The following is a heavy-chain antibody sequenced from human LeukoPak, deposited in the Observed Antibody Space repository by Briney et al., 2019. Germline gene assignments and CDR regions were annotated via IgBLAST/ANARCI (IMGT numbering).Heavy chain of an antibody. CDR2: ISWNSGSI. Sequence: PGGSLRLSCAASGFTFDDYAMHWVRQAPGKGLEWVSGISWNSGSIGYADSVKGRFTISRDSAKNSLYLQMNSLRAEDTALYYCAKDVSSTRYYYYGMDVWGQGTTVTVSS. D-gene: IGHD2-2*01. J-gene: IGHJ6*02. V-gene: IGHV3-9*01. CDR1: GFTFDDYA. CDR3: AKDVSSTRYYYYGMDV.